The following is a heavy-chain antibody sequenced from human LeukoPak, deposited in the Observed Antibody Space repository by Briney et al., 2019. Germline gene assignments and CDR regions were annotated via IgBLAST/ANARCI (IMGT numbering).Heavy chain of an antibody. CDR3: ARDPNWGSGY. J-gene: IGHJ4*02. D-gene: IGHD7-27*01. V-gene: IGHV3-23*01. CDR2: IGTSGGDI. CDR1: GFTFSNYV. Sequence: GGSLRLSSAASGFTFSNYVMIWVRQAPGKGLEWVSIIGTSGGDIHYADSVKGRFSISRDNSRNTLSLQMNSLRVDDTAVYYCARDPNWGSGYWGQGTLVTVSS.